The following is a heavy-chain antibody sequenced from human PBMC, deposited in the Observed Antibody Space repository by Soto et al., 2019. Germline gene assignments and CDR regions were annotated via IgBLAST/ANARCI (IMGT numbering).Heavy chain of an antibody. Sequence: AAVKVSCKASGYTFSSHGIIWVRRDPGQGLEWMGWISTYNGNTYYAQKPQGRVTMTTATSTSTAYMELRSLRSDDTAVYFCARDSRQLYDSWFDPWGQGTLVTVSS. D-gene: IGHD2-2*01. J-gene: IGHJ5*02. CDR2: ISTYNGNT. CDR3: ARDSRQLYDSWFDP. CDR1: GYTFSSHG. V-gene: IGHV1-18*01.